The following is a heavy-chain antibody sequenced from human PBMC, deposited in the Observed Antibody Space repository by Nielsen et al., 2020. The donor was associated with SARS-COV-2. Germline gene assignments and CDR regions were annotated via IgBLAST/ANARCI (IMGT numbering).Heavy chain of an antibody. V-gene: IGHV1-18*01. CDR2: ISAYNGNT. D-gene: IGHD3-3*01. CDR3: ARDGYYDFWSGISYYYYGMDV. CDR1: GYTFTSYG. Sequence: ASVKVSCKASGYTFTSYGISWVRQAPGQGLEWMGWISAYNGNTNYAQKLQGRVTMTTDTSTSTAYMELRSLRSDDTAVYYCARDGYYDFWSGISYYYYGMDVWGQGTTVTVSS. J-gene: IGHJ6*02.